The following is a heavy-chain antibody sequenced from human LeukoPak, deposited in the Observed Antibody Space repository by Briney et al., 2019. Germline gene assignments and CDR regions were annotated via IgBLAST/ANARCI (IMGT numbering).Heavy chain of an antibody. V-gene: IGHV4-34*01. D-gene: IGHD5-24*01. Sequence: SETLSLTCAVYGGSLSGYYWSWIRQPPGKGLEWIGEINHSGSTNYNPSLKSRVTISVDTSKNQFSLKLSSVTAADTAVYYCARESGDGYNTFGYWGQGTLVTVSS. CDR1: GGSLSGYY. J-gene: IGHJ4*02. CDR2: INHSGST. CDR3: ARESGDGYNTFGY.